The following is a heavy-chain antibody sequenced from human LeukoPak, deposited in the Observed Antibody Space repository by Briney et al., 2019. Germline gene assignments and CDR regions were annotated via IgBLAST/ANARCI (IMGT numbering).Heavy chain of an antibody. D-gene: IGHD3-22*01. CDR3: ANRKYYYDSSGYYFDY. V-gene: IGHV3-23*01. J-gene: IGHJ4*02. CDR1: GFTFSSYG. Sequence: PGGSLRLSCAASGFTFSSYGMSWVRQAPGKGLEWVSAISGSGGSTYYADSVKGRFTISRDNSKNTLYLQMNSLRAEDTAVYYCANRKYYYDSSGYYFDYWGQGTLVTVSS. CDR2: ISGSGGST.